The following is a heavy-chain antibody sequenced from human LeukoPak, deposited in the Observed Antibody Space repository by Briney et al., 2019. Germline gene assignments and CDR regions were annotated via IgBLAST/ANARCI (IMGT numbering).Heavy chain of an antibody. Sequence: SETLSLTCTVSGGSISGSRYDWGWIRQPRGKGLEWIGSIYYSGSTHYNPSLKSRVTISVDTSKNQFSLKLSSVTAADTAVYYCARHRHPLGEWLLPYDYWGQGTLVTVSS. J-gene: IGHJ4*02. CDR3: ARHRHPLGEWLLPYDY. V-gene: IGHV4-39*01. CDR2: IYYSGST. D-gene: IGHD3-3*01. CDR1: GGSISGSRYD.